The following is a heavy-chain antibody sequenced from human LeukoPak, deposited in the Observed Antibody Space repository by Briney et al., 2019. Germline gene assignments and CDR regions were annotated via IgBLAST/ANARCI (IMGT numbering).Heavy chain of an antibody. Sequence: SETLSLTCGVSGGSISNTNWWTWVRQPPGKGLEWIGEVNLQGSTNYNPSLKSRVAISVDKSENHISLKLTSVTAADTAVYYCARHVTISGPYDASDIWGQGTMVTVSS. CDR3: ARHVTISGPYDASDI. CDR2: VNLQGST. J-gene: IGHJ3*02. CDR1: GGSISNTNW. D-gene: IGHD5-24*01. V-gene: IGHV4-4*02.